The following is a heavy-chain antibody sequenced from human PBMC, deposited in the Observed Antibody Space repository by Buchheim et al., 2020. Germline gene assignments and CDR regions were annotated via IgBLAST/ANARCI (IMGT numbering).Heavy chain of an antibody. CDR3: ARQGAVRSSRGSGAFDY. D-gene: IGHD6-13*01. J-gene: IGHJ4*02. CDR1: GFTFSSYW. CDR2: IKQDGSEK. Sequence: EVQLVESGGGLVQPGGSLRLSCAASGFTFSSYWMSWVRQAPGKGLEWVANIKQDGSEKYYVDSVKGRFTISRDNAKNYLYLQMNSLRAEDTAVYYCARQGAVRSSRGSGAFDYWGQGTL. V-gene: IGHV3-7*01.